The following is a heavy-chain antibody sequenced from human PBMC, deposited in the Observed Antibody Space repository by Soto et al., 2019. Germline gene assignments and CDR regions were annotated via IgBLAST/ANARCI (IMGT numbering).Heavy chain of an antibody. J-gene: IGHJ4*02. CDR2: INPIRGIT. CDR3: ARADGFWNFDY. D-gene: IGHD3-3*01. Sequence: GASVKVSCKASGGTFSSYTISWVRQAPGQGLEWMGRINPIRGITNYAQKFQGRVTITRNNSTSTAYMELSSLRSEDTAVYYCARADGFWNFDYWGQGTLVTVSS. CDR1: GGTFSSYT. V-gene: IGHV1-69*02.